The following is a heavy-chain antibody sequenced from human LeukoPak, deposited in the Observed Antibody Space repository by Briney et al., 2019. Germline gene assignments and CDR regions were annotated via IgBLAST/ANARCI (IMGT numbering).Heavy chain of an antibody. D-gene: IGHD1-26*01. V-gene: IGHV3-72*01. Sequence: GGSLRLSCAASGFIFSDHNMDWVRQAPGKGLEWVGRIRNKANSYIIEDAASVRGRFTISRDDSKNLLFLQMNSLRAEDTAVYYCARDAGWSLDLWGQGTLVTVSS. CDR3: ARDAGWSLDL. J-gene: IGHJ5*02. CDR2: IRNKANSYII. CDR1: GFIFSDHN.